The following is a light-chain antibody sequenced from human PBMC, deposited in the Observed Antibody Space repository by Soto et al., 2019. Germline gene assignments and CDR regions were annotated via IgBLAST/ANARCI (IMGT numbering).Light chain of an antibody. CDR2: EVT. CDR1: SSDVGNYNL. Sequence: QSALTQPASVSGSPGQSITISCTGTSSDVGNYNLVSWYQQYPGKAPKLMIYEVTKRPSGVSNRFSGSKSGNTASLTISGLQAEDEADYYCCSYAATRTYVFGTGTKLTVL. CDR3: CSYAATRTYV. V-gene: IGLV2-23*02. J-gene: IGLJ1*01.